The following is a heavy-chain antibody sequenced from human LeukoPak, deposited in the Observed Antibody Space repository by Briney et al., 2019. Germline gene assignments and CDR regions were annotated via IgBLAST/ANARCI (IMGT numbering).Heavy chain of an antibody. CDR2: ISSSGSTI. Sequence: PGGSLRLSCAASGFTFSSYAMSWVRQAPGKGLEWVSYISSSGSTIYYADSVKGRFTISRDNAKNSLYLQMNSLRAEDTAVYYCATVVVPAAILSAWGQGTLVTVSS. CDR3: ATVVVPAAILSA. J-gene: IGHJ5*02. CDR1: GFTFSSYA. V-gene: IGHV3-48*04. D-gene: IGHD2-2*01.